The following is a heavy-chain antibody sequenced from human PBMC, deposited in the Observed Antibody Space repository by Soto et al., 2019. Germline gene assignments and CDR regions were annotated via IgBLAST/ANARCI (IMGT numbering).Heavy chain of an antibody. D-gene: IGHD2-8*01. CDR3: ARSRNGAVPDSINF. V-gene: IGHV3-30-3*01. Sequence: QVHLVESGGGVVQPGGSLRLSCAASGFTFSRYAMHWVRQAPGEGLEWVAVISRDGSSKYYGDSVKGRFTVSRDNTNNTSYLSMTSLRRDDTAVFYCARSRNGAVPDSINFWGQGTLVTVSS. CDR1: GFTFSRYA. J-gene: IGHJ4*02. CDR2: ISRDGSSK.